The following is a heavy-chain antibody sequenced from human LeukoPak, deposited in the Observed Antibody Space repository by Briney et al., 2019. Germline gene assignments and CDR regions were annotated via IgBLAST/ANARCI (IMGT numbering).Heavy chain of an antibody. Sequence: GGSLRLSCAASGFTVSSNYMSWVRQAPGKGLEWVSIIYSGGDTYYADSVKGRFTISRDNSKNTLYLQMNSLRAEDMAVYYCAGGGYCTSTTCLYFNYWGQGTLVTVSS. J-gene: IGHJ4*02. V-gene: IGHV3-66*01. CDR1: GFTVSSNY. CDR3: AGGGYCTSTTCLYFNY. D-gene: IGHD2-2*01. CDR2: IYSGGDT.